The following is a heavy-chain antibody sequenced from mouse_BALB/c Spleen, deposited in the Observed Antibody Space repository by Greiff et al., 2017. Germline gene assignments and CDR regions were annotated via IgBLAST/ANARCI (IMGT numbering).Heavy chain of an antibody. CDR2: INPYNDGT. D-gene: IGHD1-1*01. CDR3: ARSYYGSSHWYFDV. J-gene: IGHJ1*01. Sequence: EVQLVESGPELVKPGASVKMSCKASGYTFTSYVMHWVKQKPGQGLEWIGYINPYNDGTKYNEKFKGKATLTSDKSSSTAYMELSSLTSEDSAVYYCARSYYGSSHWYFDVWGAGTTVTVSS. V-gene: IGHV1-14*01. CDR1: GYTFTSYV.